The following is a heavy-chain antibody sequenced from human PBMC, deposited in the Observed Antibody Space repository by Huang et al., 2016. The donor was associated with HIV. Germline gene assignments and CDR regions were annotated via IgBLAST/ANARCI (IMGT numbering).Heavy chain of an antibody. D-gene: IGHD5-12*01. Sequence: QVQLVESGGGVVQPGRSLRLSCAASGFTFSNYGVHWVRQAPGKGVEWVADISYDGSYQYYSDAVKGRFTISRDDSQNTLYLQMSSLGAEDTAVYFCAKDREDSAYQLDYWGQGTRVTVSS. CDR3: AKDREDSAYQLDY. CDR2: ISYDGSYQ. J-gene: IGHJ4*02. CDR1: GFTFSNYG. V-gene: IGHV3-30*18.